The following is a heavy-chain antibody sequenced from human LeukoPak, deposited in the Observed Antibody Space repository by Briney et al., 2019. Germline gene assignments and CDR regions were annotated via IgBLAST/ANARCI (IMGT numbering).Heavy chain of an antibody. CDR1: GFTFSSYS. J-gene: IGHJ5*02. CDR2: ISGSGGST. CDR3: ARVGGIAAAGIGNWFDP. D-gene: IGHD6-13*01. Sequence: GGSLRLSCAASGFTFSSYSMNWVRQAPGKGLEWVSAISGSGGSTYYADSVKGRFTISRDNAKNSLYLQMNSLRAEDTAVYYCARVGGIAAAGIGNWFDPWGQGTLVTVSS. V-gene: IGHV3-21*01.